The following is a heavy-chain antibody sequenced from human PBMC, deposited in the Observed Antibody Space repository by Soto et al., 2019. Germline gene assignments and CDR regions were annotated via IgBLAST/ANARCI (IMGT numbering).Heavy chain of an antibody. CDR2: VNGDGSST. CDR3: ASGIRGSYGFDY. CDR1: GFTFNSHW. D-gene: IGHD6-6*01. Sequence: EVQLVESGGGLVQPGGSLRLSCAASGFTFNSHWMHWVRQAPGKGLVWVSRVNGDGSSTNYADSVMGRFTISRDNAKNTVYLQMNSLRAEDTAVFYCASGIRGSYGFDYWGQGTQVTVSS. J-gene: IGHJ4*02. V-gene: IGHV3-74*01.